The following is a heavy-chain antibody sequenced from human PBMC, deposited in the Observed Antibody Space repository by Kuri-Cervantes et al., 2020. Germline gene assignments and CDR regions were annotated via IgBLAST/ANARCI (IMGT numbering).Heavy chain of an antibody. CDR3: ARVIFEYYYEPTDAFDI. CDR2: ISYDGSNK. V-gene: IGHV3-30-3*01. CDR1: GFTFSSYA. J-gene: IGHJ3*02. Sequence: GGSLRLSCAASGFTFSSYAMHWVRQAPGKGLEWVAVISYDGSNKYYADSVKGRFTISRDNSKNTLYLQMNSLRAEDTAVYYCARVIFEYYYEPTDAFDIWGQGTMVTVSS. D-gene: IGHD3-22*01.